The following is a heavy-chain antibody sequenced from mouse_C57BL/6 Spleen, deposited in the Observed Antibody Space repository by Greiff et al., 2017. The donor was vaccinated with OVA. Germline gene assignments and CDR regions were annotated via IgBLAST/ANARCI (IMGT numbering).Heavy chain of an antibody. J-gene: IGHJ2*01. CDR1: GYTFTSYW. CDR2: IYPGSGST. Sequence: QVQLQQPGAELVKPGASVKMSCKASGYTFTSYWITWVKQRPGQGLEWIGDIYPGSGSTNYNEKFKSKATLTLDTSSSTAYMQLSSLTSEDSAVYYCARSGNWDVFDYWGQGTTLTVSS. CDR3: ARSGNWDVFDY. D-gene: IGHD4-1*01. V-gene: IGHV1-55*01.